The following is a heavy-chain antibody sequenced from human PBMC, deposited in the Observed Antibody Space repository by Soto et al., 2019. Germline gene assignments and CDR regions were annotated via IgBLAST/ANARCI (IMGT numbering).Heavy chain of an antibody. Sequence: QVQLQESGPGLLTPSVTMSLTCAVSGGSITTTNWWSWVRQPPGKGLEWIGEIYHSGRTNYNPSPKXRXTXXVDKSKSQFSLKLSSVTAADTAVYYCAGGTIADEFWGQGTLVTVSS. D-gene: IGHD6-13*01. V-gene: IGHV4-4*02. CDR1: GGSITTTNW. J-gene: IGHJ4*02. CDR2: IYHSGRT. CDR3: AGGTIADEF.